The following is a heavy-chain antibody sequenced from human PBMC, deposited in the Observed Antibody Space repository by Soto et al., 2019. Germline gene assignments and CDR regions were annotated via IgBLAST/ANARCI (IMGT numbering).Heavy chain of an antibody. J-gene: IGHJ5*02. CDR3: TRERGGIVADP. CDR2: IRNKAYGGTA. V-gene: IGHV3-49*04. D-gene: IGHD2-15*01. CDR1: GFTFGDYA. Sequence: PGGSLRLSCTASGFTFGDYAMSWVRQAPGKELEWVAFIRNKAYGGTAEYAASVKGRFTISRDDSKSIAYLQMNSLKTEDTAVYYCTRERGGIVADPWGQGTLVTVSS.